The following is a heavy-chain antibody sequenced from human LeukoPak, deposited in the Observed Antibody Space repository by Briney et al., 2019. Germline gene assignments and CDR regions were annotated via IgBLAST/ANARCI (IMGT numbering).Heavy chain of an antibody. V-gene: IGHV1-2*02. D-gene: IGHD3-9*01. Sequence: ASVKVSCKASGYTFTGYYMHWVRQAPGQGLKWMGWINPNSGGTNYAQKFQGRVTTTRDTSISTAYMELSRLRSDDTAVYYCASVWNIGTDYDILTGYKSFDYWGQGTLVTVSS. CDR2: INPNSGGT. CDR3: ASVWNIGTDYDILTGYKSFDY. J-gene: IGHJ4*02. CDR1: GYTFTGYY.